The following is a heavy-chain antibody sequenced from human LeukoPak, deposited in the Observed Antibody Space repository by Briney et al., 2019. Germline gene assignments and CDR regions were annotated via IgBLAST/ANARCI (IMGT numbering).Heavy chain of an antibody. D-gene: IGHD1-1*01. Sequence: GASVKVSCKASGYTFTDYHMHWVRQAPGQGLEWMGWINPDSGGTNYAQNFQGRVTMTRDTSISTAYMELYSLRFDDTAVYYCARELGGGTTREDWFDPWGQGTLVTVSS. CDR3: ARELGGGTTREDWFDP. CDR1: GYTFTDYH. CDR2: INPDSGGT. V-gene: IGHV1-2*02. J-gene: IGHJ5*02.